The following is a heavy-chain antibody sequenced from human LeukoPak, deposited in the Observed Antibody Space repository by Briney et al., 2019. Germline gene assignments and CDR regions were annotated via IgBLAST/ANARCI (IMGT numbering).Heavy chain of an antibody. D-gene: IGHD1-26*01. CDR3: ASTNSGRLDAFDI. CDR2: IYYRGST. J-gene: IGHJ3*02. CDR1: GGSLSSYY. Sequence: SETLSLTCTVSGGSLSSYYWSWIRQPPGKGLEWIGYIYYRGSTNYTPSLTSRVTISVDTSKNQFSLKLSSVAAADTAVYYCASTNSGRLDAFDIWGQGTMVTVSS. V-gene: IGHV4-59*01.